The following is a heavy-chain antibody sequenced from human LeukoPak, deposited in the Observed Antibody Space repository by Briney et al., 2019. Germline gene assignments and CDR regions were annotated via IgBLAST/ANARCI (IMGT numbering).Heavy chain of an antibody. CDR3: ARSGFWSGYWYYYYYMDV. CDR1: GYTFTSYD. Sequence: GASVKRSCKASGYTFTSYDINWVRQATGQGLEWMGWMNPNSGNTGYAQKFQGRVTITRNTSISTAYMELSSLRSEDTAVYYCARSGFWSGYWYYYYYMDVWGKGTTVTVSS. D-gene: IGHD3-3*01. CDR2: MNPNSGNT. V-gene: IGHV1-8*03. J-gene: IGHJ6*03.